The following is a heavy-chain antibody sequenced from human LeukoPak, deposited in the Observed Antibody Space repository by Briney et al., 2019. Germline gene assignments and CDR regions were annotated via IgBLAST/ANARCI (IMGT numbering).Heavy chain of an antibody. J-gene: IGHJ4*02. CDR3: AKAFSLTTSPAEDYFDY. Sequence: GGSLRLSCAASGFTFSNYAMSWVRQAPGKGLKWVAAISGSGGSTYYADSVKGRFTISRDSSKNTLYLQMNSLRAEDTAVYYCAKAFSLTTSPAEDYFDYWGQGTLVTVSS. CDR2: ISGSGGST. V-gene: IGHV3-23*01. D-gene: IGHD2-2*01. CDR1: GFTFSNYA.